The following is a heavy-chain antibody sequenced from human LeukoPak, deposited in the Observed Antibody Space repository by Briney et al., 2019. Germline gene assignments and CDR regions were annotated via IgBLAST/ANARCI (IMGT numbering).Heavy chain of an antibody. V-gene: IGHV1-8*01. CDR3: ARLWWELPNYYYYYMDV. J-gene: IGHJ6*03. CDR2: MNPNSGNT. Sequence: ASVKVSCKASGYSFSSHDINWVRQATGQGLEWMGWMNPNSGNTGYAQKFQGRVTITRNTSISTAYMELSSLRSEDTAVYYCARLWWELPNYYYYYMDVWGKGTTVTVSS. CDR1: GYSFSSHD. D-gene: IGHD1-26*01.